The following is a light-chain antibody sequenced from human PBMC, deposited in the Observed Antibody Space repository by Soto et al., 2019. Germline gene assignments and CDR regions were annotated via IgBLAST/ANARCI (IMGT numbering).Light chain of an antibody. J-gene: IGLJ1*01. CDR1: NSNIGSHS. Sequence: QSVLTQPPSASGTPGQRVTISCSGSNSNIGSHSVNWYQQLPGTAPKLLIDSNNERPSGVPDRFSGSKSGTSASLAISGLQSEDEADYYCAAWDGSLKGYVFGTVTKLTVL. CDR2: SNN. CDR3: AAWDGSLKGYV. V-gene: IGLV1-44*01.